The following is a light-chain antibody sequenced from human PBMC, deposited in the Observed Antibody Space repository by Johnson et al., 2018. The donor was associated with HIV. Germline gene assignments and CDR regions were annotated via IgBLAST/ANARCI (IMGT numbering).Light chain of an antibody. V-gene: IGLV1-51*01. CDR3: GTWDTSLSARWV. CDR1: SSNIGNNF. J-gene: IGLJ1*01. Sequence: QPVLTQPPSVSAAPGQRVTRSYSGSSSNIGNNFVSWFRQLPLRAPKVLIYDNNKRPSGIPDRFSGSKSGTSATLGITGLQTGDEADYYCGTWDTSLSARWVFGTGTKVTGL. CDR2: DNN.